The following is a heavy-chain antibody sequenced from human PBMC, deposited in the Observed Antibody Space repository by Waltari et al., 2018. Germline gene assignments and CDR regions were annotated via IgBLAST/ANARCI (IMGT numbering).Heavy chain of an antibody. CDR2: IYTSGST. CDR3: AKNDLKEFDP. J-gene: IGHJ5*02. CDR1: GGSISSGSYY. V-gene: IGHV4-61*09. D-gene: IGHD2-21*02. Sequence: QVQLQESGPGLVKPSQTLSLTCTVSGGSISSGSYYWSWIRQPAGKGLEWIWYIYTSGSTNYDPSVKSRVTISVDTSKNQFSLKLSSVTAADAAVYYCAKNDLKEFDPWGQGTLVTVSS.